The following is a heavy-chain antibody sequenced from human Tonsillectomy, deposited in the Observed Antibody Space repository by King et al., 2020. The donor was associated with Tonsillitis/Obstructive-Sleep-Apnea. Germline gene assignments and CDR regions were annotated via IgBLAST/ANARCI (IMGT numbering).Heavy chain of an antibody. D-gene: IGHD4-11*01. V-gene: IGHV3-43*02. CDR2: ISGDGGST. CDR1: GFTFDDYA. Sequence: QLVQSGGGVVQPGGSLRLSCAASGFTFDDYAMHWVRQAPGKGLEWVSLISGDGGSTYYADSVKGRFTISRDNSKNSLYVQMNSLRTADTALYYCAKGNNYNNWDAFDIWGQGTMVTVSS. J-gene: IGHJ3*02. CDR3: AKGNNYNNWDAFDI.